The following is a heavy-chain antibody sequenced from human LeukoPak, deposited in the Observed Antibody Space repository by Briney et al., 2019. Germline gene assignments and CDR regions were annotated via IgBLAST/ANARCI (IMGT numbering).Heavy chain of an antibody. CDR3: ARPLGPTVTSPDPY. J-gene: IGHJ4*02. CDR1: GFAFSSNS. D-gene: IGHD4-17*01. CDR2: ISSSGSTI. V-gene: IGHV3-48*01. Sequence: GSLRLSCAASGFAFSSNSMNWVRQAPGKGLEWLSYISSSGSTIYYADSVKGRFTISRDNAKNSLYLQMNSLRAEDTAVYYCARPLGPTVTSPDPYWGQGTLVTVSS.